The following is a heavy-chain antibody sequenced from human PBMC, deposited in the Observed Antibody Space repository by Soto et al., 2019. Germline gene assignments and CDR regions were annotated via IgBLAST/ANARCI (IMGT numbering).Heavy chain of an antibody. CDR1: GGSFGGYY. D-gene: IGHD6-6*01. J-gene: IGHJ4*02. V-gene: IGHV4-34*01. CDR3: ASIAARPRVYYFDY. Sequence: PSETLSLTCAVYGGSFGGYYWSWIGQRPGKGLEWIGEINHSGSTNYNPSLKSRVTISVDTSKNQFSLKLSSVTAADTAVYYCASIAARPRVYYFDYWGQGTLVTVSS. CDR2: INHSGST.